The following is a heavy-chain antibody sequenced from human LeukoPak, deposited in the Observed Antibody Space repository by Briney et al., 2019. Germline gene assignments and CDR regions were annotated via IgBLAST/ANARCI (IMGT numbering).Heavy chain of an antibody. CDR2: IYYSGST. D-gene: IGHD2-2*01. CDR1: GGSISSSSHY. V-gene: IGHV4-39*01. Sequence: PSETLSLTCTVSGGSISSSSHYWGWIRQPPGKGLEWIGSIYYSGSTYYNPSLKSRVTISIDTSKNQFSLNLSSVTAADTAVYYCARLSGYCSRNSCHAGTSMADYFDSWGQGTLVTVSS. J-gene: IGHJ4*02. CDR3: ARLSGYCSRNSCHAGTSMADYFDS.